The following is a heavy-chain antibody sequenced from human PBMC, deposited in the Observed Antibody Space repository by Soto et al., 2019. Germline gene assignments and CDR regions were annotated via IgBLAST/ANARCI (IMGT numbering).Heavy chain of an antibody. CDR3: ARDRKTYSSSSMLWNY. D-gene: IGHD6-6*01. J-gene: IGHJ4*02. CDR1: GYTFTSYG. V-gene: IGHV1-18*01. Sequence: ASVKVSCKASGYTFTSYGISWVRQAPGQGLEWMGWISAYNGNTNYAQKLQGRVTMTTDTSTSTAYMELRSLRSDDTAVYYCARDRKTYSSSSMLWNYWGQGTLVTVSS. CDR2: ISAYNGNT.